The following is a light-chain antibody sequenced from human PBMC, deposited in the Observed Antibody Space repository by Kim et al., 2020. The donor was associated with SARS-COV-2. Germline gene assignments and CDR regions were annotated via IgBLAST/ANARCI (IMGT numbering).Light chain of an antibody. Sequence: GQKVTISCSGSSSNIGNNYVSWYQHLPGTAPKLLIYDNNKRPSGIPDRFSGSKSDTSATLGITGLQTGDEADYYCGTWDSSLSAVVFGGGTQLTVL. CDR3: GTWDSSLSAVV. V-gene: IGLV1-51*01. J-gene: IGLJ2*01. CDR2: DNN. CDR1: SSNIGNNY.